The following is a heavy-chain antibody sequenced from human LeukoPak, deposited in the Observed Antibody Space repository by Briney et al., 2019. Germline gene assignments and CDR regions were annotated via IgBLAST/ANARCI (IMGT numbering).Heavy chain of an antibody. Sequence: GGPLRLSCAASGFTFSTHGMHWVRQAPGKGLEWVAVIWYDGTNEYYADSVKGRFTISRDNSKNTLYLQMNSLRAEDTAVYHCARDAAFYYYGMDVWGQGTTVTVSS. CDR3: ARDAAFYYYGMDV. J-gene: IGHJ6*02. V-gene: IGHV3-33*01. CDR2: IWYDGTNE. CDR1: GFTFSTHG. D-gene: IGHD6-25*01.